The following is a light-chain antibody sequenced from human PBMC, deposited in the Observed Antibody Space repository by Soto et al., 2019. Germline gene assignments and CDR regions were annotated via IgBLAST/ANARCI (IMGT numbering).Light chain of an antibody. CDR3: CSYADNYFSV. V-gene: IGLV2-11*01. CDR2: DVT. Sequence: QSVLTQPRSVSGSPGQSVTISCTGTTSDVGGYDYVSWHQHHPGKAPKLIIYDVTQRPSGIPDRFSGSKSGNTASLTISGLQAGDEADYHCCSYADNYFSVFGTGTKVTVL. J-gene: IGLJ1*01. CDR1: TSDVGGYDY.